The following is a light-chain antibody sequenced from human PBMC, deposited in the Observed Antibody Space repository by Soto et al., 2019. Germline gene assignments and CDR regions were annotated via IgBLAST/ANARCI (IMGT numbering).Light chain of an antibody. CDR3: QHYGSSRLWT. Sequence: EIVLTQSPGPLSFSPGERATLSCRASQSVSSSYLAWYQQKPGQAPRLVMYGASSRAPGIPDRFSGSGSGTDFTLTISGLEPEDFAVYYCQHYGSSRLWTFGQGTKVEIK. V-gene: IGKV3-20*01. CDR1: QSVSSSY. J-gene: IGKJ1*01. CDR2: GAS.